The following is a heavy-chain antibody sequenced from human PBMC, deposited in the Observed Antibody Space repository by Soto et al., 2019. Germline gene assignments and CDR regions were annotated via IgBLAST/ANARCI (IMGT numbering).Heavy chain of an antibody. CDR2: ISSTTNYI. Sequence: GGSLRLSCAASGFTFTRYSMNWVRQSPGKGLEWVSSISSTTNYIYYADSMKGRFTVSRDNAKNSVYLEMNSLSAEDTALYYCARESEDLTSNFDYWGQGTLVTVSS. J-gene: IGHJ4*02. V-gene: IGHV3-21*01. CDR1: GFTFTRYS. CDR3: ARESEDLTSNFDY.